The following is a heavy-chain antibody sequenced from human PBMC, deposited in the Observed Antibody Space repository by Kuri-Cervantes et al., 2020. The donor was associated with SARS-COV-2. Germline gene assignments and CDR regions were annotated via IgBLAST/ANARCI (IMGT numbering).Heavy chain of an antibody. CDR1: GGSISCYY. V-gene: IGHV4-4*07. CDR3: ARDNAVVAAAGNYSYYAMDV. J-gene: IGHJ6*02. Sequence: ESLKISCTVSGGSISCYYWSWIRQPAGKGLEWIGRIYTSGSTNYNPSLERRLTISIDTSKNQFSLKLRSVTAADTALYFCARDNAVVAAAGNYSYYAMDVWGQGTTVTVSS. D-gene: IGHD2-15*01. CDR2: IYTSGST.